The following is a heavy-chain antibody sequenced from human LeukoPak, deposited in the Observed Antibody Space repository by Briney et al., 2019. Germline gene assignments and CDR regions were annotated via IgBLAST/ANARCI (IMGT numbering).Heavy chain of an antibody. D-gene: IGHD6-13*01. CDR3: ARDSSTDSSSWYWFDP. CDR2: IIPIFGTA. CDR1: GGTFSSYA. J-gene: IGHJ5*02. Sequence: SVKVSCKASGGTFSSYAISWVRQAPGQGLEWMGGIIPIFGTANYAQKFQGRVTIAADKSTSTAYMELSSLRSEDTAVYYCARDSSTDSSSWYWFDPWGQGTLATVSS. V-gene: IGHV1-69*06.